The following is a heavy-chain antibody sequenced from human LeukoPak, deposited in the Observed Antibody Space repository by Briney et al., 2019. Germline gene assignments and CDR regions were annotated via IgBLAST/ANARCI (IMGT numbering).Heavy chain of an antibody. J-gene: IGHJ4*02. D-gene: IGHD5-12*01. Sequence: SETLSLTCTVSGGSISSSSYYWGWIRQPPGKGLEWMGSIYYSGSTYYNPSLKSRVTISVDTSKNQFSLKLSSVTAADTAVYYCARDGGIVATIGIDYWGQGTLVTVSS. CDR1: GGSISSSSYY. CDR2: IYYSGST. V-gene: IGHV4-39*07. CDR3: ARDGGIVATIGIDY.